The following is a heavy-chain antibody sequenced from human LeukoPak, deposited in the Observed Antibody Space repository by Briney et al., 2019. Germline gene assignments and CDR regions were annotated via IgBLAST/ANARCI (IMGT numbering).Heavy chain of an antibody. CDR3: ARLYYYDSSGYSMYCFDY. D-gene: IGHD3-22*01. Sequence: GESLKISCKGSGYSFTSYWIGWVRQMPGKGLEWMGIIYLGDSDTRYSPSFQGQVTISADKSIGTAYLQWSSLKASDTAIYYCARLYYYDSSGYSMYCFDYWGQGTLVTVSS. V-gene: IGHV5-51*01. CDR1: GYSFTSYW. CDR2: IYLGDSDT. J-gene: IGHJ4*02.